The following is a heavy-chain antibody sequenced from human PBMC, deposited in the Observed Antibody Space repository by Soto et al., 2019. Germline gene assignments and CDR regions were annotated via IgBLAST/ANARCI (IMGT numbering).Heavy chain of an antibody. Sequence: AASVKVSCKASGGTFSSYAISWVRQAPGQGLEWMGGIIPIFGTANYAQKFQGRVTITADESTSTAYMELSSLRSEDTAVYYCARGEYDFWSGYYTRWFDPWGQGTLVTVSS. J-gene: IGHJ5*02. CDR1: GGTFSSYA. CDR2: IIPIFGTA. V-gene: IGHV1-69*13. CDR3: ARGEYDFWSGYYTRWFDP. D-gene: IGHD3-3*01.